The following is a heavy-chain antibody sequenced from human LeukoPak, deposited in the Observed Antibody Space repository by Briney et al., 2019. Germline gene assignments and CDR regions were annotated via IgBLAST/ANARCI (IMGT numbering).Heavy chain of an antibody. J-gene: IGHJ6*02. CDR3: ARKRLLLWDYYYGMDV. Sequence: SQTLSLTCTVSGGSISSGGYYWSWIRQPPGKGLEWIGEINHSGSTNYNPSLKSRVTISVDTSKNQFSLKLSSVTAADTAVYYCARKRLLLWDYYYGMDVWGQGTTVTVSS. D-gene: IGHD2-15*01. CDR2: INHSGST. V-gene: IGHV4-30-2*01. CDR1: GGSISSGGYY.